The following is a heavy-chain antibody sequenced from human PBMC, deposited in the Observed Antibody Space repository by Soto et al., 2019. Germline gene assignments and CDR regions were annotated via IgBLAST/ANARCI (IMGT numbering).Heavy chain of an antibody. CDR1: GFTFTTYA. J-gene: IGHJ5*02. D-gene: IGHD6-6*01. Sequence: WGSLRLSCVASGFTFTTYAMSWVRQAPGKGLEWVSGMSGSGVRTYYADSVKGRFSISRDTSKNTVHLQMNSLRAEDTAVYFCAKGGIAARAGKWFDPWGQGTLVTVSS. CDR2: MSGSGVRT. V-gene: IGHV3-23*01. CDR3: AKGGIAARAGKWFDP.